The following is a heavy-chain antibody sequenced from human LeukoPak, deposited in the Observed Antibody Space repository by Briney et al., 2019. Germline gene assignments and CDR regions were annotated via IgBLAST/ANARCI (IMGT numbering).Heavy chain of an antibody. Sequence: PGGSLRLSCAASGFTFSNYAMTWVRQAPGKGLEWVSGISGSGGSTYYADSVKGRFTISRDNSKNTLYLQMNSLRAEDTAIYYCAKSPLSYIAVTHPYYFDYWGQGTLVTVSS. CDR2: ISGSGGST. CDR3: AKSPLSYIAVTHPYYFDY. D-gene: IGHD6-19*01. V-gene: IGHV3-23*01. CDR1: GFTFSNYA. J-gene: IGHJ4*02.